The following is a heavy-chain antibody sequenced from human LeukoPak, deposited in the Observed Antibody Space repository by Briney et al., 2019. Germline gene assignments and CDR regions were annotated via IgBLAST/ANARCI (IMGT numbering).Heavy chain of an antibody. CDR2: ISSSSSYI. J-gene: IGHJ4*02. CDR1: GFTFSSYS. Sequence: GGSLRLSCAASGFTFSSYSMNWVRQAPGKGLEWVSSISSSSSYIYYADSVKGRFTISRDNAKNSLYLQMNSLRAEDTAVYYCARDLRAPLDSSGWYEDYWGQGTLVTVSS. D-gene: IGHD6-19*01. CDR3: ARDLRAPLDSSGWYEDY. V-gene: IGHV3-21*01.